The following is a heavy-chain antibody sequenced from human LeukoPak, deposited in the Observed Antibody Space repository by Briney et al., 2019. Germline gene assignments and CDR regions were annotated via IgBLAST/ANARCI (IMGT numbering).Heavy chain of an antibody. CDR1: GGSISSSSYY. CDR2: IYYSGST. CDR3: PRYHPPANYYDSSGYFHF. Sequence: SETLSLTCTVSGGSISSSSYYWGWIRQPPGKGVEWIGSIYYSGSTYYNPSLKSRVTISGDTSKNQFSLRLSSVTAAATDVYYCPRYHPPANYYDSSGYFHFWGQGTNVTVSS. D-gene: IGHD3-22*01. J-gene: IGHJ4*02. V-gene: IGHV4-39*01.